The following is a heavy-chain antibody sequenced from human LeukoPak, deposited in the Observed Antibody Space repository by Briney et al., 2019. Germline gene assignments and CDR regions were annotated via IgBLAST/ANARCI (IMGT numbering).Heavy chain of an antibody. CDR2: IYHSGST. CDR1: GYSISSGYY. CDR3: ARRGASSSWHADRSNWFDP. Sequence: SETLSLTCTVSGYSISSGYYWGWIRQPPRKGLEWIGSIYHSGSTYYNPSLKSRVTISVDTSKNQFSLKLSSVTAADTAVYYCARRGASSSWHADRSNWFDPWGQGTLVTVSS. V-gene: IGHV4-38-2*02. D-gene: IGHD6-13*01. J-gene: IGHJ5*02.